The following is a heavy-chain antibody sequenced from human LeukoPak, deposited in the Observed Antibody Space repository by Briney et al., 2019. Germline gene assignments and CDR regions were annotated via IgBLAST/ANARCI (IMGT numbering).Heavy chain of an antibody. J-gene: IGHJ4*02. D-gene: IGHD6-13*01. V-gene: IGHV1-18*01. Sequence: ASVKVSCKASGYTFTSYGTSWVRQAPGQGLEWMGWISAYNGNTNYAQKLQGRVTMTTDTSTSTAYMELRSLRSDDTAVYYCAREALGGSWYDYWGQGTLVTVSS. CDR3: AREALGGSWYDY. CDR2: ISAYNGNT. CDR1: GYTFTSYG.